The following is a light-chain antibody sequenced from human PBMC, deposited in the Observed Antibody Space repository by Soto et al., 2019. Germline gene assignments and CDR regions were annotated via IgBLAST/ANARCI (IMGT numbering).Light chain of an antibody. CDR3: QQYDSSPPRYT. CDR1: QSVSSSY. V-gene: IGKV3-20*01. CDR2: GAS. J-gene: IGKJ2*01. Sequence: EIVLTQSPGTLSLSPGERATLSCRASQSVSSSYLAWYQQKPGQAPSLLIYGASSRATSIPDRFSGSGCGTDFTLTISRLEPEDFAVYYCQQYDSSPPRYTCGQGTKLEIK.